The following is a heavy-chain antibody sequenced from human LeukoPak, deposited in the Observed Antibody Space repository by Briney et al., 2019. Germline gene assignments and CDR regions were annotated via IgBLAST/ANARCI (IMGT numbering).Heavy chain of an antibody. D-gene: IGHD3-10*01. CDR2: IYYNGDT. CDR3: ARTRYYYNSRSYGAPYYFDY. Sequence: PSETLSLTCSVSGDSITGYSWSWIRQTPGKGLEWIGYIYYNGDTHCNPSLNSRLSMSVDTPKKQFSLNLRSVTAADTAVYYCARTRYYYNSRSYGAPYYFDYWGQGTLVTVSS. J-gene: IGHJ4*02. CDR1: GDSITGYS. V-gene: IGHV4-59*08.